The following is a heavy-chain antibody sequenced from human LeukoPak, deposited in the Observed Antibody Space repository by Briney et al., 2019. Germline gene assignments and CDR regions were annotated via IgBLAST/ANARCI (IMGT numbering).Heavy chain of an antibody. CDR2: ISNNGRNK. Sequence: PGRSLRLSCAASGFTFSSYAIHWVRQAPGKGLEWVAFISNNGRNKDYADSVKGRFTISRDNSKNTLYLQVNSLRPEDTAVYYCTRDLSGHYSIDYWGQGTQVTVSS. D-gene: IGHD3-22*01. V-gene: IGHV3-30*04. CDR3: TRDLSGHYSIDY. CDR1: GFTFSSYA. J-gene: IGHJ4*02.